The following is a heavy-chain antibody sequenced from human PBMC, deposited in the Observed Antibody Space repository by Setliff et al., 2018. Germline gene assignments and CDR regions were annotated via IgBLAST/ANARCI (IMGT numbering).Heavy chain of an antibody. V-gene: IGHV3-23*01. Sequence: PGESLTLSCVASGITFTSSAMSWVRQAPGKGLEWVSTVSVSGDNTYYTDSVKGRFTTSRDNSKNTVSLQMSSLRAEDTAIYFCAGQGPIFGTGLIPGFDQWGQGTMVTVSS. CDR3: AGQGPIFGTGLIPGFDQ. D-gene: IGHD3-3*01. CDR1: GITFTSSA. J-gene: IGHJ4*02. CDR2: VSVSGDNT.